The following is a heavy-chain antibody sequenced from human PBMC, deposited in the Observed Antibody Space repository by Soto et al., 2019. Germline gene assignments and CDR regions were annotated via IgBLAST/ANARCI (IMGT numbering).Heavy chain of an antibody. Sequence: VQLLESGGDLVQPGGSLRLSCAATGLPFSNFAMNWVRQAPGRGLGWVSTIDPIVTVVHYADSVKGRFTISRDNSRNTLYLQMNRLRAEDTAMYYCNSRVSEQFDFWGQGTLVTVSS. CDR3: NSRVSEQFDF. D-gene: IGHD1-1*01. J-gene: IGHJ4*02. CDR2: IDPIVTVV. V-gene: IGHV3-23*05. CDR1: GLPFSNFA.